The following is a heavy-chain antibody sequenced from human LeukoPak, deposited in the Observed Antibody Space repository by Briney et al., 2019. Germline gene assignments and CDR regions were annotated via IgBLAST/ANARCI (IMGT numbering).Heavy chain of an antibody. J-gene: IGHJ4*02. CDR2: IKQDRSEK. CDR1: GFTFTNYW. V-gene: IGHV3-7*01. D-gene: IGHD3-3*01. CDR3: ARLREIPVFGVVTKSTSYFDY. Sequence: GGSLRLSCAASGFTFTNYWRSWVRQAPGKGLELVANIKQDRSEKYYVDSVKGRFTISRDNAKNSLYLQMNSLRAEDTAVYYCARLREIPVFGVVTKSTSYFDYWGQGTLVTVSS.